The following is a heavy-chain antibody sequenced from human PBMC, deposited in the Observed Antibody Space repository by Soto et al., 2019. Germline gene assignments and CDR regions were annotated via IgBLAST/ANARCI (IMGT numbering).Heavy chain of an antibody. CDR3: ARDMGVFWSGYPEGGFDY. CDR2: IWYDGSNK. J-gene: IGHJ4*02. Sequence: GGSLRLSCAASGFTFSSHGMHWVRQAPGKGLEWVAVIWYDGSNKYYADSVKGRFTISRDNAKNTLYLQMNSLRAEDTAVYYCARDMGVFWSGYPEGGFDYWGQGTPVTVSS. V-gene: IGHV3-33*01. D-gene: IGHD3-3*01. CDR1: GFTFSSHG.